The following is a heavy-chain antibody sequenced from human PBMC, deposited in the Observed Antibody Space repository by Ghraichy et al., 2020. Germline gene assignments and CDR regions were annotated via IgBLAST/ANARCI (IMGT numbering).Heavy chain of an antibody. V-gene: IGHV3-23*01. CDR3: AKRGKGVVVTAISHWYFDL. Sequence: GGSPRLSCAASGFTFSSYAMSWVRQAPGKGLEWVSAISGSGGSTYYADSVKGRFTISRDNSKNTLYLQMNSLRAEDTAVYYCAKRGKGVVVTAISHWYFDLWGRGTLVTVSS. CDR1: GFTFSSYA. D-gene: IGHD2-21*02. J-gene: IGHJ2*01. CDR2: ISGSGGST.